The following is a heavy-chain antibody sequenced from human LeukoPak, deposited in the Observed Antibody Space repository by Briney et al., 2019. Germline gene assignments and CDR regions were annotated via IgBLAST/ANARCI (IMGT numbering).Heavy chain of an antibody. J-gene: IGHJ4*02. Sequence: GGSLRLSCAASGFTFSSYAMHWVRQAPGKGLEWVAVISYDGSNKHYADSVKGRFTISRDNSKNTLYLQMNSLRAEDTAVYYCARDAWELLIFDYWGQGTLVTVSS. CDR1: GFTFSSYA. CDR3: ARDAWELLIFDY. D-gene: IGHD1-26*01. V-gene: IGHV3-30*04. CDR2: ISYDGSNK.